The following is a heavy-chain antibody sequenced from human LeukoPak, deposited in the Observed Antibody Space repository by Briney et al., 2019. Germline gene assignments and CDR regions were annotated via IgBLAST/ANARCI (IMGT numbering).Heavy chain of an antibody. CDR1: GFTVSSNY. V-gene: IGHV3-53*01. CDR3: VRETDCTGGSCYLSHWFDP. Sequence: PGGSLRLSCAASGFTVSSNYMSWVRQAPGKGLEWVSVIYSGGSTYYADSVKGRFTISRDNAKNTVNLQMNSLREEDTAVYYCVRETDCTGGSCYLSHWFDPWGQGTPVTVSS. J-gene: IGHJ5*02. D-gene: IGHD2-15*01. CDR2: IYSGGST.